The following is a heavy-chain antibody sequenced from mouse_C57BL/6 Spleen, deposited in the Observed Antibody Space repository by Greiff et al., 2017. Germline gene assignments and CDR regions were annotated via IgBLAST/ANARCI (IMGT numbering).Heavy chain of an antibody. CDR1: GYAFTNYL. Sequence: VQLKESGAELVRPGTSVKVSCKASGYAFTNYLIEWVKQRPGQGLEWIGVINPGSGGTNYNEKFKGKATLTADKSSSTAYMQLSSLTSEDSAVYFCARGGNSGYWGQGTTLTVSS. J-gene: IGHJ2*01. CDR2: INPGSGGT. CDR3: ARGGNSGY. V-gene: IGHV1-54*01. D-gene: IGHD2-1*01.